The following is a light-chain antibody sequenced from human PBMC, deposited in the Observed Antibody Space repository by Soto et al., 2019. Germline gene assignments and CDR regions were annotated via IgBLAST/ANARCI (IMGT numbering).Light chain of an antibody. CDR2: DAS. Sequence: IQMTQSPSSLSASVGDRVTITCRASQTISTWLAWYQQKPGKAPKLVIYDASSLESGVPSRFSGSGSGTEFTLTISSLQSEDFATYYCQQYYSYPITLGQGTRLEIK. CDR1: QTISTW. CDR3: QQYYSYPIT. J-gene: IGKJ5*01. V-gene: IGKV1-5*01.